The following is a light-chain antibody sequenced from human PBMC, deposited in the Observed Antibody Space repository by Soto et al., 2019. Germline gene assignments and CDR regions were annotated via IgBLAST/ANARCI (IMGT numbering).Light chain of an antibody. CDR2: EVS. J-gene: IGLJ2*01. Sequence: QSALTQPASVSGSPGQSITISCTGTSSDIGGYNYVSWYQQHPGKAPTLHEVSDRPSGVSNRFSGSKSGNTASLTISGLQAEDEAESCCSSYRNTITDVILGGGTQLTVL. V-gene: IGLV2-14*01. CDR3: SSYRNTITDVI. CDR1: SSDIGGYNY.